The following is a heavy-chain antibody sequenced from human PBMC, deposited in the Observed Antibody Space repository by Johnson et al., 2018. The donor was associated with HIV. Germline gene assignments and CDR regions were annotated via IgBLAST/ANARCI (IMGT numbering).Heavy chain of an antibody. D-gene: IGHD5-12*01. CDR2: ISYDGSNK. CDR3: ASGDDDGF. J-gene: IGHJ4*03. CDR1: GFTFSSYA. Sequence: QMQLVESGGGVVQPGRSLRLSCAASGFTFSSYAMHWVRQAPGKGLEWVAVISYDGSNKYYADSVKGRFTISRDNSKNTLYLQMNSLRPEDTAVYYCASGDDDGFWGRGTLVTVSS. V-gene: IGHV3-30-3*02.